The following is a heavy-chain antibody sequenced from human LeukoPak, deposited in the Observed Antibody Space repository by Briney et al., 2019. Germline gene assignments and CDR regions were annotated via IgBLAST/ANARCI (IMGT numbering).Heavy chain of an antibody. D-gene: IGHD2-2*01. V-gene: IGHV3-21*01. CDR2: ISSSGTYL. Sequence: KTWGSLRLSCAASRFTFTTYSMNWVRQAPGKGLEWVSSISSSGTYLYYADSVKGRFTISRDNAKNSLSLQMNSLRVEDTAVYYCVRDPSEASHPYYFDYWGQGTLVTVSS. CDR1: RFTFTTYS. CDR3: VRDPSEASHPYYFDY. J-gene: IGHJ4*02.